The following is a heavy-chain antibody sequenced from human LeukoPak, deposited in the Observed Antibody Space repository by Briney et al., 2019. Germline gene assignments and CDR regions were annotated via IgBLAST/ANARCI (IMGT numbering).Heavy chain of an antibody. Sequence: PGESLTLSCAPSGFTFSTYAVSCVRQAPGKGLEWVSGVRGSGEYTYSADSVKGRFTISRDNSKNTAYLQMNSLRAEDTALYFCAKDRLTINPYYFDYWGQGTLVIVS. CDR3: AKDRLTINPYYFDY. V-gene: IGHV3-23*01. J-gene: IGHJ4*02. D-gene: IGHD1-14*01. CDR1: GFTFSTYA. CDR2: VRGSGEYT.